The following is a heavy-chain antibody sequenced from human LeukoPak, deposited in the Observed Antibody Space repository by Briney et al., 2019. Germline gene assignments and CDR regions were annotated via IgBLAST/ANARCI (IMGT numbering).Heavy chain of an antibody. CDR2: MNPNSGNT. CDR3: ARSPYYYYGMDV. V-gene: IGHV1-8*01. Sequence: ASVKVSCKASEYTFTSYDINWVRQATGQGLEWMGWMNPNSGNTGYAQKFQGRVTMTRNTSISTAYMELSSLRSEDTAVYYCARSPYYYYGMDVWGQGTTVTVSS. J-gene: IGHJ6*02. CDR1: EYTFTSYD.